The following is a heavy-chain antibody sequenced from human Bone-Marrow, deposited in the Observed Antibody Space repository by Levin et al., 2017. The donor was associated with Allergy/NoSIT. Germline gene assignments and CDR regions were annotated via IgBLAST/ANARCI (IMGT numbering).Heavy chain of an antibody. D-gene: IGHD2-2*01. Sequence: PGGSLRLSCAGSGFTLNTYSMHWVRQAPGRGLEWVAVVSFDGDGDRSQYADSVKGRFTISRDTAKNKLFLNMNNLRREDAAVYFCARAEPDIAVVPHTVYFDSWGQGTLVSVSP. CDR3: ARAEPDIAVVPHTVYFDS. CDR2: VSFDGDGDR. CDR1: GFTLNTYS. J-gene: IGHJ4*02. V-gene: IGHV3-30*04.